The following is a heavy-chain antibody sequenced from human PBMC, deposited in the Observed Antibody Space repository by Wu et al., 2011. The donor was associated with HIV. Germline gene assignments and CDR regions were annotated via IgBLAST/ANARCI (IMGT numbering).Heavy chain of an antibody. CDR1: GYTFSSSD. Sequence: QVQLVQSGXEVKSRGASVKVSCKASGYTFSSSDINWVRQAPGQGLEWVGWMNPNTGNTGYGEKFQGRVTISTNTSISTAYMEVRSLRSEDTALYYCVRVSYYYDGSGYNDAFDIWGQGTMVSVSS. V-gene: IGHV1-8*03. CDR2: MNPNTGNT. J-gene: IGHJ3*02. CDR3: VRVSYYYDGSGYNDAFDI. D-gene: IGHD3-22*01.